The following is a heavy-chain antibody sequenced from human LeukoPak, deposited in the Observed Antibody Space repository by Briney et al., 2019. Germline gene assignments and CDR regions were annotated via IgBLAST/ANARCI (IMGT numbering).Heavy chain of an antibody. V-gene: IGHV1-2*06. D-gene: IGHD2-21*01. CDR1: GYTFTGYY. CDR2: INPNSGGT. Sequence: VASVKVSCKASGYTFTGYYMHWVRQAPGQGLEWMGRINPNSGGTNYGQKFQGGVTMTRDTSISTAYMELSRLRSDDTAVYYCARQIVVVSLNAFDIWGQGTMVTVSS. J-gene: IGHJ3*02. CDR3: ARQIVVVSLNAFDI.